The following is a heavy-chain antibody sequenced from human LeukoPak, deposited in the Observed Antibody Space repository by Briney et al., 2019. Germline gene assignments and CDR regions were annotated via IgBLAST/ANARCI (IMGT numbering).Heavy chain of an antibody. V-gene: IGHV3-23*01. CDR3: AGYYDSSGLSDY. CDR1: GFTFSSYA. CDR2: ISGSGGST. Sequence: GGSLRISCAASGFTFSSYAMSWVRQAPGKGLEWVSAISGSGGSTYYADSVKGRFTISRDNSKNTLYLQMNSLRAEDTAVYYCAGYYDSSGLSDYWGQGTLVTVSS. J-gene: IGHJ4*02. D-gene: IGHD3-22*01.